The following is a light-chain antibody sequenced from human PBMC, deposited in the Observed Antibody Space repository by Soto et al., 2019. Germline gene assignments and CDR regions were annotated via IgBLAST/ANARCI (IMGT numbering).Light chain of an antibody. J-gene: IGKJ1*01. CDR1: QTLLSSASNRSH. V-gene: IGKV4-1*01. Sequence: TVVTPSPDSLSVSLGARATVNSKSSQTLLSSASNRSHLAWYQQKPGQAPKLLIYWASTRESGVPDRFSGSGSGTDFTLTISSLQAEDVAVYYCQQYYSTPQTFGQGTKVDIK. CDR2: WAS. CDR3: QQYYSTPQT.